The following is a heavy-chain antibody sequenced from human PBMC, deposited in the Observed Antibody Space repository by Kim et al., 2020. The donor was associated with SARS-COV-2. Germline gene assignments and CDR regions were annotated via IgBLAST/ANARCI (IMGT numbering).Heavy chain of an antibody. CDR2: INHSGST. V-gene: IGHV4-34*01. Sequence: SETLSLTCAVYGGSFSGYYWSWIRQPPGKGLEWIGEINHSGSTNYNPSLKSRVTISVDTSKNQFPLKLSSVTAADTAVYYCARSRGRDGYNFFEYWGQGTLVTVSS. J-gene: IGHJ4*02. D-gene: IGHD5-12*01. CDR3: ARSRGRDGYNFFEY. CDR1: GGSFSGYY.